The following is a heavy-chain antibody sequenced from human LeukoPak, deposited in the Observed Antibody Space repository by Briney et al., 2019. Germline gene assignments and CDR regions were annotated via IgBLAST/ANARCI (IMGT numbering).Heavy chain of an antibody. V-gene: IGHV3-66*01. CDR3: ARVRNYYDSSGYYDY. J-gene: IGHJ4*02. CDR2: IYAGGST. CDR1: GFTVSSNY. Sequence: GGSLRLSCAASGFTVSSNYMNWVRQAPGKGLEWVSLIYAGGSTYFADSVKGRFTNSRDNSKNTLYLQMNSLRAEDTAVYYCARVRNYYDSSGYYDYWGQGTLVTVSS. D-gene: IGHD3-22*01.